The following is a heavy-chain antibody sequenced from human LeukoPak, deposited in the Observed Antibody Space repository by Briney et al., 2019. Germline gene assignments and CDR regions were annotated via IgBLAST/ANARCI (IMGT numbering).Heavy chain of an antibody. D-gene: IGHD6-19*01. V-gene: IGHV4-34*01. CDR3: ARVRSSGWYSGIDY. Sequence: SETLSLTCAVYGGSFSGYYWSWIRQPPGKGLEWIGEINHSGSTNYNPSIKSRVTISVDTAKNQFSLKLSSVTAADTAVYYCARVRSSGWYSGIDYWGQGTLVTVSS. CDR2: INHSGST. CDR1: GGSFSGYY. J-gene: IGHJ4*02.